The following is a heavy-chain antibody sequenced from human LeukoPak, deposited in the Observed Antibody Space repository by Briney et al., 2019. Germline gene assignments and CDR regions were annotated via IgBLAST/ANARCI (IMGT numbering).Heavy chain of an antibody. CDR2: IKSKTDGGTT. CDR1: GFPFRKAW. J-gene: IGHJ4*02. V-gene: IGHV3-15*01. CDR3: TTDLHY. Sequence: GSPRLSCGAPGFPFRKAWMSWVRPAPGEGLEWVGRIKSKTDGGTTDYAAPVKGRFTISRDDSKNTLYLQMNSLKTEDTAVYYCTTDLHYWGQGTLVTVSS.